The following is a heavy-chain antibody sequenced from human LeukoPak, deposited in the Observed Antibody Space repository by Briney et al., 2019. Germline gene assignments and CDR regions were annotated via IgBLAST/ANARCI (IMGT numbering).Heavy chain of an antibody. D-gene: IGHD1-26*01. Sequence: GASVKVSFKASGYTFTSYYMHWVRQAPGQGLEWMGIINPSGGSTTYAQKFQGRLTMASDTSTSTVYIELSSLRSEDTAMYYCARSSAYYNEADIWGQGTMVTVSS. J-gene: IGHJ3*02. CDR2: INPSGGST. CDR1: GYTFTSYY. CDR3: ARSSAYYNEADI. V-gene: IGHV1-46*01.